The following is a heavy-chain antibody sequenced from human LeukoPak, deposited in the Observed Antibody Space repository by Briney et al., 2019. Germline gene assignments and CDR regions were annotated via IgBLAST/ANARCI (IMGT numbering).Heavy chain of an antibody. D-gene: IGHD6-25*01. J-gene: IGHJ4*02. CDR1: GGSISSSSHY. CDR3: VRTAGYFDY. Sequence: SETLSLTCTVSGGSISSSSHYWGWIRQPPGKGLEWIGSIHYSENTYYNPSLKSRVTISVDTSKNQFSLKPSSLTAADTAVYYCVRTAGYFDYWGQGTLVTVSS. V-gene: IGHV4-39*01. CDR2: IHYSENT.